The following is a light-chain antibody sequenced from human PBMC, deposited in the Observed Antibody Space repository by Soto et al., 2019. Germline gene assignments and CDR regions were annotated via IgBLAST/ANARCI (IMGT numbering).Light chain of an antibody. V-gene: IGKV1-6*01. CDR2: AVS. CDR1: QGFRND. Sequence: IQMTHSPSSLSASVGDRVTITGLPSQGFRNDLGWYQQKPGKAPKVLIYAVSSLQSGVPSRFSGSGSGTDFTLTISSLQPEDFATYYCLQDYNYPKTFGQGTKVDI. CDR3: LQDYNYPKT. J-gene: IGKJ1*01.